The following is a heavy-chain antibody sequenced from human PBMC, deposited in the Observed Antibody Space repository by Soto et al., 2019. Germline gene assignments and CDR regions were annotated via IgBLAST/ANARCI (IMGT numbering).Heavy chain of an antibody. CDR2: IFPGDSDT. CDR3: AGIRVAGTAFDI. D-gene: IGHD6-19*01. Sequence: GESLKISCKGSGYNFTSYWIGWVRQIPGKGLEWMGIIFPGDSDTRYSPSFQGQVTLSADGSISTAYLQWSSLKASDTAIYYCAGIRVAGTAFDIWGQGTMVTVSS. J-gene: IGHJ3*02. V-gene: IGHV5-51*01. CDR1: GYNFTSYW.